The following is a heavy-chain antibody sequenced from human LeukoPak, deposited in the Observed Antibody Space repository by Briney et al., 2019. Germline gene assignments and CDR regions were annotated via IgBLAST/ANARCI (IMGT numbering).Heavy chain of an antibody. CDR3: ARETTPSAAFDI. CDR2: ISSSGSTI. D-gene: IGHD4-11*01. Sequence: PGGSLRLSCAASGFTFSSYEMNWVRQAPGKGLEWVSYISSSGSTIYYADSVKGRFTISRDNAKNSLYLQMNSLRAEDTAVYYCARETTPSAAFDIWGRGTMVTVSS. V-gene: IGHV3-48*03. CDR1: GFTFSSYE. J-gene: IGHJ3*02.